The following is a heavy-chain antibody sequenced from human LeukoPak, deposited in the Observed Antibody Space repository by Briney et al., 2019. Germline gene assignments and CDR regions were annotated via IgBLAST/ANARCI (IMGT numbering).Heavy chain of an antibody. CDR1: RYTFTSYS. CDR3: ASTSSSWYYFDY. CDR2: ISASNGNT. J-gene: IGHJ4*02. Sequence: ASVKVSCKPSRYTFTSYSISAVRQAPGQGLEWMGCISASNGNTSYAQKLQGRVTMTTDTSTSTAYMELRSLRSDDTAVYYCASTSSSWYYFDYWGQGTLVTVSS. D-gene: IGHD6-13*01. V-gene: IGHV1-18*01.